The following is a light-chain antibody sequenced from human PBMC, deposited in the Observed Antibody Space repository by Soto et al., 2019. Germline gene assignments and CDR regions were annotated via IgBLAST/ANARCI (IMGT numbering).Light chain of an antibody. CDR2: DAS. CDR1: QSISSW. CDR3: QQYETYPFT. Sequence: DIPMTQSPSTLSASVGDRVTLPCRASQSISSWLAWYQQKPGKAPKLLIYDASSLESGAPSRFSGSASGTEFTLTISSLQPDVFGTYCCQQYETYPFTFGPGTRLEI. V-gene: IGKV1-5*01. J-gene: IGKJ5*01.